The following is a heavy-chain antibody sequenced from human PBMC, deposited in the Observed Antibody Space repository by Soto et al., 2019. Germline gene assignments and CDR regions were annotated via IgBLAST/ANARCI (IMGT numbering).Heavy chain of an antibody. CDR2: IYYSGST. J-gene: IGHJ6*02. Sequence: LRRTFSGGSICIYFFAWFWQPPGKGLEWIGYIYYSGSTNYNPSLKSRVTISVDTSKNQFSLKLSSVTDAGKSVYYCARDGQRYYGMDVWGQGTKVTVSS. V-gene: IGHV4-59*01. CDR1: GGSICIYF. CDR3: ARDGQRYYGMDV. D-gene: IGHD3-9*01.